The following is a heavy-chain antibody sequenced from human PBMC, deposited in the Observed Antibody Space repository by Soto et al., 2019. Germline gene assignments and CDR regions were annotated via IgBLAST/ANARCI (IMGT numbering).Heavy chain of an antibody. D-gene: IGHD3-10*01. CDR1: GGTFSSYT. CDR2: IIPILGIA. CDR3: ARGLGLYYYGSGSYHAFDI. V-gene: IGHV1-69*02. Sequence: QVQLVQSGAEVKKPGSSVKVSCKASGGTFSSYTISWVRQAPGQGLEWMGRIIPILGIANYAQKFQGRVTITEDKSTSTAYMELSSLRSEDTAVYYCARGLGLYYYGSGSYHAFDIWGQGTMVTVSS. J-gene: IGHJ3*02.